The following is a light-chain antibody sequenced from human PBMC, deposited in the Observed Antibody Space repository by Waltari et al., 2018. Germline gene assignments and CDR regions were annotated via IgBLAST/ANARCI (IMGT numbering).Light chain of an antibody. V-gene: IGKV3-11*01. J-gene: IGKJ4*01. CDR3: QQRSNWPPT. CDR2: DAF. CDR1: QSIASS. Sequence: EIVLTQSPATLSMSPGESVTLSCRASQSIASSLAWYQQRPGQAPRLLIYDAFTRDTGIPARFSGSGSGTDFTLTISSLEPEDFAVYYCQQRSNWPPTFGGGSKVEI.